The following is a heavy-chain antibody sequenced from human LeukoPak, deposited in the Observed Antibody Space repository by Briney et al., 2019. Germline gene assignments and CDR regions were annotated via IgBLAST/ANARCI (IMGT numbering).Heavy chain of an antibody. CDR2: ISGNGGNT. Sequence: GGSLRLSCAASGFTFSNYAMSWVRQAPGKGLEWVSAISGNGGNTYYADFVKGRFTISRDDAKSSLYLQMNSLRVEDTAVYYCAKEVTYGGAAFDVWGQGTTVTVSS. CDR1: GFTFSNYA. D-gene: IGHD3-10*01. J-gene: IGHJ3*01. CDR3: AKEVTYGGAAFDV. V-gene: IGHV3-23*01.